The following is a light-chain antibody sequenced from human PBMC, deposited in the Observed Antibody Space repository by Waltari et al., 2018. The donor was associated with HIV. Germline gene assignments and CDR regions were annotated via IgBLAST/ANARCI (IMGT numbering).Light chain of an antibody. J-gene: IGKJ4*01. CDR2: WAS. Sequence: DILITQSPNSLAVSLGERATINCRSSRTLVHSPDRPNCLAWYQQKPGQSPKLLIYWASTRASGVPDRFSGSGSGTNFSLTISTLQTDDVTLYYCQQYCSLGPTFGGGTKVEIK. CDR3: QQYCSLGPT. CDR1: RTLVHSPDRPNC. V-gene: IGKV4-1*01.